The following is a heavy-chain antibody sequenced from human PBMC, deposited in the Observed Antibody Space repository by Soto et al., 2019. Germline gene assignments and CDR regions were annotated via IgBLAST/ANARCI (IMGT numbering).Heavy chain of an antibody. D-gene: IGHD3-10*01. CDR1: GGSFSGYY. Sequence: SETLSLTCAVYGGSFSGYYWSWIRQPPGEGLEWIGEINHSGSTNYNPSLKSRITISVDTSKNQFSLKLSSVTAADTAVYYCARGQYYGSGSYYYYYYYGMDVWGQGTTVTV. CDR3: ARGQYYGSGSYYYYYYYGMDV. V-gene: IGHV4-34*01. J-gene: IGHJ6*02. CDR2: INHSGST.